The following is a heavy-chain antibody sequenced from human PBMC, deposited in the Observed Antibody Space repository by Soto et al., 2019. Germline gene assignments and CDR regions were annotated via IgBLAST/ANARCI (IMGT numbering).Heavy chain of an antibody. V-gene: IGHV1-69*01. CDR2: SIPIFGTA. CDR3: ARIGYCSGGSCYYYYYGMDV. CDR1: GGTFSSYA. D-gene: IGHD2-15*01. Sequence: QVQLVQSGAEVKKPGSSVKVSCKASGGTFSSYAISWVRQAPGQGLEWMGGSIPIFGTANYAQKFQGRVTITADESTSTAYMELSSLRSEDTAVYYCARIGYCSGGSCYYYYYGMDVWGQGTTVTVSS. J-gene: IGHJ6*02.